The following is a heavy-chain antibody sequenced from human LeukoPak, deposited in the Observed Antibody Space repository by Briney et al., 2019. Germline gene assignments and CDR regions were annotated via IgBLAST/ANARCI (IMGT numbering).Heavy chain of an antibody. V-gene: IGHV3-74*01. J-gene: IGHJ4*02. Sequence: GGSLRLSCVASGFTFSSYWMHWVRQDPRKGLVWVSRINGDGRNINYADSVRGRFTISRDNAKNTLYLQMNSLGVEDTAVYYCAKGSGGGRPYYFDFWGQGALVTVSS. CDR2: INGDGRNI. CDR3: AKGSGGGRPYYFDF. D-gene: IGHD3-16*01. CDR1: GFTFSSYW.